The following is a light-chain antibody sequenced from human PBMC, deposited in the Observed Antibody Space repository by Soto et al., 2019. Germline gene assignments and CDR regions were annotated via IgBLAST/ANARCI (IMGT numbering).Light chain of an antibody. CDR2: VAS. J-gene: IGKJ1*01. V-gene: IGKV3D-20*01. CDR3: QHYVTSLTT. Sequence: EIVLTQSPATLSLSPGERATLSCGASQTVTSNYLAWCQQKPGRAPRLLIFVASIRVTGIPDRFIGSGSGTDFTLTISRLEPEDFAVYYCQHYVTSLTTFGQGTKVDIK. CDR1: QTVTSNY.